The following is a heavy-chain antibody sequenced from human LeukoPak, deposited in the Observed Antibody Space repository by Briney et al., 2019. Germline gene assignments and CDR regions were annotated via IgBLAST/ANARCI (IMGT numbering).Heavy chain of an antibody. V-gene: IGHV3-30*02. J-gene: IGHJ4*02. CDR3: AKDLGVVITLPGY. CDR1: GFTFSSYG. CDR2: IRYVGSNK. Sequence: PGRXLRLSCAASGFTFSSYGMNWVRQAPGKGLEWVAFIRYVGSNKYYADSVKGRFTISRDNSKNTLYLQMNSLRAGDTAVYYCAKDLGVVITLPGYWGQGTLVTVSS. D-gene: IGHD3-3*01.